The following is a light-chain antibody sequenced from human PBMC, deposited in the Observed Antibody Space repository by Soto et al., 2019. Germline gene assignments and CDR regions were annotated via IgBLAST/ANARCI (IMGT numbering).Light chain of an antibody. CDR3: QHRSSWPRS. CDR2: DAA. CDR1: QSVGTS. J-gene: IGKJ1*01. V-gene: IGKV3-11*01. Sequence: DIVLTQSPATLSLSPGDRATLSCRASQSVGTSLAWYKQQPGQAPRLLIHDAAYRASGIPERFRGSGSGTASSLSRSSLEPHDFAVYYCQHRSSWPRSFGRGTKVEV.